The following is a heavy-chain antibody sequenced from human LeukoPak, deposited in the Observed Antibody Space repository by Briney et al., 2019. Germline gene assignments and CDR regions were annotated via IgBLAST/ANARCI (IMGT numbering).Heavy chain of an antibody. D-gene: IGHD2/OR15-2a*01. CDR1: GFTFSSYG. CDR2: IWYDGSNK. J-gene: IGHJ6*04. CDR3: ARDSSVLRIYYHGMDV. V-gene: IGHV3-33*01. Sequence: GRSLRLSCAASGFTFSSYGMHWVRQAPGKGLEWVAVIWYDGSNKYYADSVKGRFTISRDNSKNTLYLQMNSLRAEDTAVYYCARDSSVLRIYYHGMDVWGKGTTVTVSS.